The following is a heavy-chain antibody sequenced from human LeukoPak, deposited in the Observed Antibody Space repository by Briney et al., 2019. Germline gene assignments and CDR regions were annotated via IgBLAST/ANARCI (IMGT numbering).Heavy chain of an antibody. D-gene: IGHD3-3*01. CDR2: IKQDGSEK. CDR1: GFTFSSYW. J-gene: IGHJ4*02. V-gene: IGHV3-7*03. Sequence: GGSLRLSCAASGFTFSSYWMSWVRQAPGKGLEWVANIKQDGSEKYYVDSVKGRFTISRDNSKNTLYLQMNSLRAEDTAVYYCAKANSITIFGVISPVDYWGQGTLVTVSS. CDR3: AKANSITIFGVISPVDY.